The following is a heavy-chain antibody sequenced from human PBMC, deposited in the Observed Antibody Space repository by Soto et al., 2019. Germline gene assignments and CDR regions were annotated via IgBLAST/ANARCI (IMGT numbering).Heavy chain of an antibody. CDR2: IIPIFGTA. CDR3: ARAPEGLRFLEWLSSDAFDI. V-gene: IGHV1-69*13. Sequence: ASVKVSCKTSGGTFSSYAIIWVRQAPRQGLEWMGGIIPIFGTANYAQKFQGRVTITADESTSTAYMELSSLRSEDTAVYYCARAPEGLRFLEWLSSDAFDIWGQGTMVTVSS. J-gene: IGHJ3*02. D-gene: IGHD3-3*01. CDR1: GGTFSSYA.